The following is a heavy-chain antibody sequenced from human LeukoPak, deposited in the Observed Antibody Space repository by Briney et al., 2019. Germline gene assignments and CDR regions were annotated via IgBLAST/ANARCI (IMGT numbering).Heavy chain of an antibody. V-gene: IGHV3-23*01. CDR1: GFTFSNYA. Sequence: GGSLRLSRAASGFTFSNYAMSWVRQAPGKGLEWVSAISGSGGSTYYADSVKGRFSFSRDNSKNTLYLQMNNLRAEDTAVYYRAKKYGTGSYYFDCWGQGTLVTVSP. CDR2: ISGSGGST. D-gene: IGHD3-10*01. CDR3: AKKYGTGSYYFDC. J-gene: IGHJ4*02.